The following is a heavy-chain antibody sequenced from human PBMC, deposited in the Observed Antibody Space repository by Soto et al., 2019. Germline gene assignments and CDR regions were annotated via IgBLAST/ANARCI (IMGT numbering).Heavy chain of an antibody. J-gene: IGHJ6*02. CDR1: GFTFSSYG. CDR3: AKGTWIQSSYYYGMDV. D-gene: IGHD5-18*01. V-gene: IGHV3-30*18. Sequence: VQLVESGGGVVQPGRSLRLSCAASGFTFSSYGMHWVRQAPGKGLEWVAVISYDGSNKYYADSVKGRFTISRDNSKNTLYLQMNSLRAEDTAVYYCAKGTWIQSSYYYGMDVWGQGTTVTVSS. CDR2: ISYDGSNK.